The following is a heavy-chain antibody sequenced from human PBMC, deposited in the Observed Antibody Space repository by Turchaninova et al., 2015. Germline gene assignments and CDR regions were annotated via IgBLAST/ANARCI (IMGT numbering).Heavy chain of an antibody. J-gene: IGHJ4*02. CDR3: ARLSADYDFWSGYEMYYFDY. CDR2: IYPGDSDT. D-gene: IGHD3-3*01. CDR1: GYSFTSYW. Sequence: EVQLVQSGAEVKKPGESLKISCKGSGYSFTSYWIGWVRQMPGKGLEWMGIIYPGDSDTRYSTSFTGRVTISADTPISTADLQWSSLKASETAMYYCARLSADYDFWSGYEMYYFDYWGQGTLVTVSS. V-gene: IGHV5-51*04.